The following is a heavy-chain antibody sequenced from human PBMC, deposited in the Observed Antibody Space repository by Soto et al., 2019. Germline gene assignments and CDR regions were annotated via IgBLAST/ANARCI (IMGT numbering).Heavy chain of an antibody. CDR3: ARYYYDSSGYYRDY. CDR1: GGSFSSYD. J-gene: IGHJ4*02. Sequence: QVQLVQSGAEVKKPGSSVKVSFKTSGGSFSSYDISWVRKAPGQGLEWMGGIIPIFGTANYAQKFQGRVTITADESTSTAYMELSSLRSEDTAVYYCARYYYDSSGYYRDYWGQGTLVTVSS. V-gene: IGHV1-69*12. D-gene: IGHD3-22*01. CDR2: IIPIFGTA.